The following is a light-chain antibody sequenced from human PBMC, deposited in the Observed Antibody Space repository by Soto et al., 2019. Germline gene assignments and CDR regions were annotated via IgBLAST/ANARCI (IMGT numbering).Light chain of an antibody. Sequence: DIQMTQSPSSLSASVGDRVTIACRASQGISNSLAWYQQKPGKVPKLLIYTAYTLRSGVPSRFSGSGSGTDFTLTINSLQPEDVATYYCQKYDSAPWTFGQGTKVEIK. J-gene: IGKJ1*01. CDR2: TAY. CDR1: QGISNS. V-gene: IGKV1-27*01. CDR3: QKYDSAPWT.